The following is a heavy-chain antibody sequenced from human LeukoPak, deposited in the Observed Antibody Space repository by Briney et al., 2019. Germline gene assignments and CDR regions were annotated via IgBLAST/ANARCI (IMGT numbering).Heavy chain of an antibody. CDR3: AELGITMIGGV. CDR1: GFTFDDYA. D-gene: IGHD3-10*02. CDR2: ISWNSGSI. J-gene: IGHJ6*04. Sequence: QSGGSLRLSCAASGFTFDDYAMQWVRQAPGRGLEWVSGISWNSGSIGYADSVKGRFTISRDNAKNSLYLQMNSLRAEDTALYYCAELGITMIGGVWGKGTTVTISS. V-gene: IGHV3-9*01.